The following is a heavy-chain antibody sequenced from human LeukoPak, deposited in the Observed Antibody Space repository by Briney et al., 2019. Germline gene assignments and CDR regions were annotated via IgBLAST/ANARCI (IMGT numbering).Heavy chain of an antibody. Sequence: ASVKISCKGSGYTFSNYGINWVRQVPGQGLEWMGWIGAYNGYTIYADNLQDRVTMTTDTSTSTAHMELRSLRSDDTAVYYCARDLREDEGSNYYYICWFDLWGQGTLVTVSS. CDR2: IGAYNGYT. J-gene: IGHJ5*01. CDR3: ARDLREDEGSNYYYICWFDL. CDR1: GYTFSNYG. V-gene: IGHV1-18*01. D-gene: IGHD3-22*01.